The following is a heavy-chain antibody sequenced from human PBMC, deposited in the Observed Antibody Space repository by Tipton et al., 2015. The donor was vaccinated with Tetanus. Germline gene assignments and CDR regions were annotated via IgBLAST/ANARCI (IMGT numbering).Heavy chain of an antibody. CDR1: GGSISGYF. D-gene: IGHD2-8*02. J-gene: IGHJ4*01. V-gene: IGHV4-59*01. Sequence: TLSLTCTVSGGSISGYFWTWIWQPPGKGLECIGYVFYTGITNYNPPFESRVTMSVDTSKNQISLKLRSVTAADTAVYYCARYHCTGTTCQHLDHWGQGTLVTVSS. CDR3: ARYHCTGTTCQHLDH. CDR2: VFYTGIT.